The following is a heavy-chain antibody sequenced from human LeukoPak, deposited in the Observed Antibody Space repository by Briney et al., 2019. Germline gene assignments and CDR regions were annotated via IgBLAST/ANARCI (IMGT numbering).Heavy chain of an antibody. D-gene: IGHD5-12*01. CDR2: IYSGGST. Sequence: GGSLRLSCAASGFTVSSNYMSWVRQAPGKGLEWVSVIYSGGSTYYADSVKGRFTISRDNAKNSLYLQMNSLRAEDTAVYYCARDPQGVATEYYYGMDVWGQGTTVTVSS. V-gene: IGHV3-53*01. CDR1: GFTVSSNY. CDR3: ARDPQGVATEYYYGMDV. J-gene: IGHJ6*02.